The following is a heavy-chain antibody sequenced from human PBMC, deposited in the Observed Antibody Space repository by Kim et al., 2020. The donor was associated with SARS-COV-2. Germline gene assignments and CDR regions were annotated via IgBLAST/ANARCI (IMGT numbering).Heavy chain of an antibody. CDR1: GYTFTSYA. CDR3: ARDSPTLIAAAGTVWFDP. CDR2: INTNTGNP. V-gene: IGHV7-4-1*02. J-gene: IGHJ5*02. D-gene: IGHD6-13*01. Sequence: ASVKVSSKASGYTFTSYAMNWVRQAPGQGLEWMGWINTNTGNPTYAQGFTGRFVFSLDTSVSTAYLQISSLKAEDTAVYYCARDSPTLIAAAGTVWFDPWGQGTLVTVSS.